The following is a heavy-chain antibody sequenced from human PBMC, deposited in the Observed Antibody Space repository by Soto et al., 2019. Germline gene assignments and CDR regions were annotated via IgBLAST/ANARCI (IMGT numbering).Heavy chain of an antibody. V-gene: IGHV5-51*01. CDR1: GYSFSSYW. Sequence: PGESLKISYKASGYSFSSYWIGWVRQMPVKGLEWMGIIDPRDSETRYSPSFQGQVTISVDKFINTAYLQWSSLKASDTAMYYCATASTNYYYYYGMDAWGQGTTVTVSS. J-gene: IGHJ6*02. CDR2: IDPRDSET. CDR3: ATASTNYYYYYGMDA.